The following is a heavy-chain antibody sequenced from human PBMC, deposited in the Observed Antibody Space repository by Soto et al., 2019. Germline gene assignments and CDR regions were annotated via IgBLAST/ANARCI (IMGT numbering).Heavy chain of an antibody. V-gene: IGHV1-2*02. Sequence: GASVKVSCKASGYTFTGYYMHWVRQAPGQGLEWMGWINPNSGGTNYAQKLQGRVTMTRDTSISTAYMELSRLRSDDTAVYYCARERDIVVVPAADNWFDPWGQGTLVTVSS. D-gene: IGHD2-2*01. CDR1: GYTFTGYY. CDR3: ARERDIVVVPAADNWFDP. J-gene: IGHJ5*02. CDR2: INPNSGGT.